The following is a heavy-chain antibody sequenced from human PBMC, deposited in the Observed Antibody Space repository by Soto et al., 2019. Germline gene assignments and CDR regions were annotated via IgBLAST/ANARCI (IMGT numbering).Heavy chain of an antibody. Sequence: QVQLQESGPGLVKPSETLSLTCTVSGGSISSYYWSWIRQPPGKGLEWIGYIYYSGSTNYNPSLNRRVTESEDTSKIQFSLKVSSVTAADTTVYYCARRVDYVWGNYRYSPYFDYWGQGTLVTVSS. CDR3: ARRVDYVWGNYRYSPYFDY. CDR1: GGSISSYY. J-gene: IGHJ4*02. CDR2: IYYSGST. D-gene: IGHD3-16*02. V-gene: IGHV4-59*08.